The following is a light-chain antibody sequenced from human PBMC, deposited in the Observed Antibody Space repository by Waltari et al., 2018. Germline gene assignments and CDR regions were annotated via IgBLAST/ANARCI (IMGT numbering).Light chain of an antibody. Sequence: VLTQSPATLSVSPGEAVTLSCRASQSVSPNLAWYQQKRGQAPRLLIYSTSTRAPGVPDRFSGSGSGTDFTLTISRLEPEDFAVYYCQQYGSSSFTFGPGTKVDIK. CDR2: STS. J-gene: IGKJ3*01. V-gene: IGKV3-20*01. CDR1: QSVSPN. CDR3: QQYGSSSFT.